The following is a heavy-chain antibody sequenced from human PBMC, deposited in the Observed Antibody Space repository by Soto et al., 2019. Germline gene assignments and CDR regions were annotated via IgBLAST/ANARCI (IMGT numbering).Heavy chain of an antibody. CDR2: ISSSSSYI. CDR1: GFTFSSYS. CDR3: ARDYNYYGSGSYYYPYYYYGMDV. J-gene: IGHJ6*04. D-gene: IGHD3-10*01. V-gene: IGHV3-21*01. Sequence: GGSLRLSCAASGFTFSSYSMNWVRQAPGKGLEWVSSISSSSSYIYYADSVKGRFTISRDNAKNSLYLQMNSLRAEDTAVYYCARDYNYYGSGSYYYPYYYYGMDVWGEGTTVTVSS.